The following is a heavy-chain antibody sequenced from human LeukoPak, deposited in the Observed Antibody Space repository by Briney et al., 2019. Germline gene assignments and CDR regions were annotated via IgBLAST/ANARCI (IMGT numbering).Heavy chain of an antibody. D-gene: IGHD6-19*01. J-gene: IGHJ3*01. CDR3: ATNLAVPGGHSFDV. CDR1: GYTLTGHY. Sequence: ASVKVSCEAFGYTLTGHYVHWVRQAPGQGLEWMGNGGADFDKRFEGRIVMSWDTSLRTAYMELRRLTSDDTAVYFCATNLAVPGGHSFDVWGQGTMVTVSS. CDR2: NGGA. V-gene: IGHV1-2*02.